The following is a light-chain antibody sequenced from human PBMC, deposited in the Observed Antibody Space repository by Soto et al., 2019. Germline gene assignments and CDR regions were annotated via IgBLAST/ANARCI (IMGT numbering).Light chain of an antibody. V-gene: IGKV1-16*02. Sequence: DIQMTQSPSSLSASVGDRVTITCRASQDISNYLAWFQQKPGTAPKFLIYAASSLQSGVPSKFSGSGSGTDFTLTISSLPPEDFATYYCQQYHNYPLTFGGGTKVEIK. CDR2: AAS. J-gene: IGKJ4*01. CDR1: QDISNY. CDR3: QQYHNYPLT.